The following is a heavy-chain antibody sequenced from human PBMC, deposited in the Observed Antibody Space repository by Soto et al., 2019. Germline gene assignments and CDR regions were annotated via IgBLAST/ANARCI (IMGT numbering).Heavy chain of an antibody. CDR2: IKQDGSEK. CDR3: ARNPFSLYYFDY. J-gene: IGHJ4*02. Sequence: EVQLVESGGGLVQPGGSLRLSCAASGFTFSSYWTSWVRQAPGKGLEWVANIKQDGSEKYYVDSVKGRFTISRDNAKNSLYLQMNSLKVEDTAVYYCARNPFSLYYFDYWGQGTLVTVSS. V-gene: IGHV3-7*05. CDR1: GFTFSSYW. D-gene: IGHD2-2*01.